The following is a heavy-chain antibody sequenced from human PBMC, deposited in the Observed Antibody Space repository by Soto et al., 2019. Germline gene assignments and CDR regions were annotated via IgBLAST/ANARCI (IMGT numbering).Heavy chain of an antibody. CDR1: GFTFSSYG. Sequence: GGSLRLSCAASGFTFSSYGMHWVRQAPGKGLEWVAVIWYDGSNKYYADSVKGRFTISRDNSKNTLYLQMNSLRAEDTAVYYCARDPYSGYDFQEFDYWGQGTLVTVSS. CDR2: IWYDGSNK. V-gene: IGHV3-33*01. CDR3: ARDPYSGYDFQEFDY. J-gene: IGHJ4*02. D-gene: IGHD5-12*01.